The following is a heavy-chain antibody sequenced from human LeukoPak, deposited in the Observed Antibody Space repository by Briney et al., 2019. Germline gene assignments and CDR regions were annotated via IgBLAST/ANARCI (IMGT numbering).Heavy chain of an antibody. CDR1: GGTFSSYA. CDR2: IIPIFGTA. V-gene: IGHV1-69*06. D-gene: IGHD3-10*01. Sequence: GASVKVSCKASGGTFSSYAISWVRQAPGQGLEWMGGIIPIFGTANYAQKFQGRVTITADKSTSTAYMELSSLRSEDTAVYYCARVGTMWFGEGYYYGMDVRGKGTTVTVSS. CDR3: ARVGTMWFGEGYYYGMDV. J-gene: IGHJ6*04.